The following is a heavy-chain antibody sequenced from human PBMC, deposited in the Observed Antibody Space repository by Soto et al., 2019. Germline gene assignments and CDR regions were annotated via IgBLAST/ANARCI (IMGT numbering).Heavy chain of an antibody. Sequence: QVQLVQSGAEVKKPGSSVKVSCKASGGTFSSYAISWVRQAPGQGLEWMGGIIPIFGTANYAQKFQGRVTITADESTSTAYMELSRLRSEDTAVYYCARDDCSGGSCYSENYYYGMDVWGQGTTVTVSS. CDR2: IIPIFGTA. CDR3: ARDDCSGGSCYSENYYYGMDV. V-gene: IGHV1-69*01. CDR1: GGTFSSYA. J-gene: IGHJ6*02. D-gene: IGHD2-15*01.